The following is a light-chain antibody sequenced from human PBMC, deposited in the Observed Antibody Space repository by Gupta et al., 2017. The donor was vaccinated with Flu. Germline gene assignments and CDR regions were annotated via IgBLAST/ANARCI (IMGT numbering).Light chain of an antibody. V-gene: IGKV1-5*03. CDR2: EAS. CDR1: ENINTY. Sequence: IQMTQSPSTLSASEGDRVTITCRASENINTYLAWYQQKPGTAPKLLIQEASSLESGVPSRFSGRGSGTEFTLTISSLHPDDFGTYFCQQYTRYPWTFGQATRVDIE. CDR3: QQYTRYPWT. J-gene: IGKJ1*01.